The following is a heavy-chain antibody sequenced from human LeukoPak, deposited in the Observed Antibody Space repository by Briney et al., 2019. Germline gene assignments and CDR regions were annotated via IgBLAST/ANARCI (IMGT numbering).Heavy chain of an antibody. J-gene: IGHJ4*02. D-gene: IGHD3-3*01. CDR3: AKDPYDFWSGYFNY. CDR1: GFTFSSYA. Sequence: GGSLRLSCAASGFTFSSYAMHWVRQAPGKGLEWVAVISYDGSNKYYADSVKGRFTISRDNSKNTLYLQMNSLRAEDTAVYYCAKDPYDFWSGYFNYWGQGTLVTVSS. CDR2: ISYDGSNK. V-gene: IGHV3-30-3*01.